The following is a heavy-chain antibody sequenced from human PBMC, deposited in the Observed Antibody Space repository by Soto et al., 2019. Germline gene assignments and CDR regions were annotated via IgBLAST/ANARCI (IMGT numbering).Heavy chain of an antibody. CDR2: INTNSGGT. J-gene: IGHJ5*02. CDR1: GYTFTDYH. V-gene: IGHV1-2*02. CDR3: ARDLRGSSAWIDP. D-gene: IGHD6-19*01. Sequence: QVELVQSGTEVQKPGASVKVSCKASGYTFTDYHMHWVRQAPGQGLEWMGWINTNSGGTNYPQKFQGRVTMTRDTSINTAYMELNRLTSDDTAVYFCARDLRGSSAWIDPWGQGTLVTVSS.